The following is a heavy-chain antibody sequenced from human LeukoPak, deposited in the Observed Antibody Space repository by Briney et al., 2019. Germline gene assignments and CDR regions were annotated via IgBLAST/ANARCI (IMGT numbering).Heavy chain of an antibody. CDR2: ISWNSGSI. Sequence: GRSLRLSCAASGFTFDDYAMHWVRQAPGKGLEWVSGISWNSGSIGYADSVKGRFTISRDNAKNSMSLQMNSLRVDDTAVYYCAREPCSTANCRIFDFWGQGALVTVSS. CDR3: AREPCSTANCRIFDF. D-gene: IGHD2-2*01. CDR1: GFTFDDYA. V-gene: IGHV3-9*01. J-gene: IGHJ4*02.